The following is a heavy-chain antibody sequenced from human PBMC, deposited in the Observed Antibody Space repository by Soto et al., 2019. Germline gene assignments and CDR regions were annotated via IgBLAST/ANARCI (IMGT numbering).Heavy chain of an antibody. CDR3: ARTRIWYSSGWYLDY. CDR2: IYYSGST. D-gene: IGHD6-19*01. V-gene: IGHV4-31*11. Sequence: LSLTSAVSAGSISSGAYYWIWILQHLGKRMEWIGYIYYSGSTYYNPSPKSPVTISVDTSKNQFSLKLSPVTAADTAVYYCARTRIWYSSGWYLDYCGQGTLVTVSS. CDR1: AGSISSGAYY. J-gene: IGHJ4*02.